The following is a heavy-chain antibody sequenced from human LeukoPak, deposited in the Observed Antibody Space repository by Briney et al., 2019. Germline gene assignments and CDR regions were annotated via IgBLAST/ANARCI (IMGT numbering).Heavy chain of an antibody. V-gene: IGHV1-46*01. J-gene: IGHJ4*02. CDR2: INPSGGST. CDR3: ARDGDGIVVVPAAIPRYFDY. CDR1: GYTFTSYY. Sequence: EASVKVSCKASGYTFTSYYMHWVRQAPGQGLEWVGIINPSGGSTSYAQKFQGRVTMTRDTSTSTVYMELSSLRSEDTAVYYCARDGDGIVVVPAAIPRYFDYWGQGTLVTVSS. D-gene: IGHD2-2*02.